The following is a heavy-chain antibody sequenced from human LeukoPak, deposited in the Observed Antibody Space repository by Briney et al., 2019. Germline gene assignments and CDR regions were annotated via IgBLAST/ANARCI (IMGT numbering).Heavy chain of an antibody. D-gene: IGHD5/OR15-5a*01. Sequence: PGGSLRLSCAASGFTFSSYGMHWVRQAPGKGLEWVAVIWYDGSNKYYADSVKGRFTISRDNSKNTLYLQMNSLRAEDTAVYYCAKGPSSRYYYMDVWGKGTTVTVSS. J-gene: IGHJ6*03. V-gene: IGHV3-33*06. CDR2: IWYDGSNK. CDR3: AKGPSSRYYYMDV. CDR1: GFTFSSYG.